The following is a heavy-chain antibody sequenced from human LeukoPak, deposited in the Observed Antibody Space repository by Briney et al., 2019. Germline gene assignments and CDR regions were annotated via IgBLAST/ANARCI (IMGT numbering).Heavy chain of an antibody. J-gene: IGHJ3*02. D-gene: IGHD4-17*01. Sequence: GGSLRLSCAASGFAFSSYAMHWVRQAPGKGLEWVAVISYDGSNKYYADSVKGRFTISRDNSKNTLYLQMNSLRAEDTAVYYCARDRGNGDYVLDIWGQGTMVTVSS. V-gene: IGHV3-30-3*01. CDR1: GFAFSSYA. CDR2: ISYDGSNK. CDR3: ARDRGNGDYVLDI.